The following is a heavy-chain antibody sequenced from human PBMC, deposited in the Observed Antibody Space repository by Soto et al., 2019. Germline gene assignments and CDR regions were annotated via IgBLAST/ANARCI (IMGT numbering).Heavy chain of an antibody. D-gene: IGHD3-9*01. Sequence: ASVKVSCKASGYTFTSYDINWVRQATGQGLEWMGWMNPNSGNTGYAQKFQGRVTMTRNTSISTAYMELSSLRSEDTAVYYCARAGVYYDILTGYYPPHAFDIWGQGTMVTVSS. V-gene: IGHV1-8*01. CDR3: ARAGVYYDILTGYYPPHAFDI. J-gene: IGHJ3*02. CDR1: GYTFTSYD. CDR2: MNPNSGNT.